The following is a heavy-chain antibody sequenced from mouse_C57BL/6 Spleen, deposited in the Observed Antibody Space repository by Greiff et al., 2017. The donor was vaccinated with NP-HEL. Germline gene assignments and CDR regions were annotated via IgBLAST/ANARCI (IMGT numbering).Heavy chain of an antibody. J-gene: IGHJ4*01. V-gene: IGHV1-9*01. Sequence: VKLMESGAELMKPGASVKLSCKATGYTFTSYWIEWVKQRPGHGLEWIGEILPGSGSTNYNEKFKGKATFTADTSSNTAYMQLSSLTTEDSAIYYCARRTYYGSSYDYAMDYWGQGTSVTVSS. D-gene: IGHD1-1*01. CDR3: ARRTYYGSSYDYAMDY. CDR2: ILPGSGST. CDR1: GYTFTSYW.